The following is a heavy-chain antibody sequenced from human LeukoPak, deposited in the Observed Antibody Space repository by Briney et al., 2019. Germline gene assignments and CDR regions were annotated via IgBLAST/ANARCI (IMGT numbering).Heavy chain of an antibody. Sequence: PSETLSLTCTVSGGSISSSSYYWGWIRQPPGKGLEWIASIHYSGTTYYNPSLKSRVTISVGTSKNHFSLKLSSVTAADTAVYYCARGPTYQPIDYWGQGTLVTVSS. D-gene: IGHD2-2*01. V-gene: IGHV4-39*02. CDR1: GGSISSSSYY. CDR2: IHYSGTT. CDR3: ARGPTYQPIDY. J-gene: IGHJ4*02.